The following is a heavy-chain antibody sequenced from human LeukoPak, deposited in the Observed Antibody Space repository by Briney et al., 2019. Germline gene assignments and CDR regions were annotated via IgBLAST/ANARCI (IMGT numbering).Heavy chain of an antibody. D-gene: IGHD3-22*01. V-gene: IGHV3-48*01. CDR3: ARADKGGYYDSSGYDC. CDR2: ISSSRSRI. J-gene: IGHJ4*02. CDR1: RLMCSSYS. Sequence: GRSLRLSSAASRLMCSSYSMEWVRPADGKGPEWVSYISSSRSRIYYADSVRGRFTISRDNAKSSLYLQMDSLSAEDTAVFYCARADKGGYYDSSGYDCWSQGTLVTVSS.